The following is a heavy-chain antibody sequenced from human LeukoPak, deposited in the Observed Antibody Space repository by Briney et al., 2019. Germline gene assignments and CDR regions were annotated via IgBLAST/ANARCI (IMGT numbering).Heavy chain of an antibody. CDR3: ARGLIAVAGLFDY. J-gene: IGHJ4*02. CDR1: GFTFSSYN. Sequence: GGSLRLSCASSGFTFSSYNMNWVRQAPGKGLEWVSSISSSSSYIYYADSVKGRFTISRDNTKNSLYLQMNSLRAEDTAVYYCARGLIAVAGLFDYWGQGTLVTVSS. CDR2: ISSSSSYI. D-gene: IGHD6-19*01. V-gene: IGHV3-21*01.